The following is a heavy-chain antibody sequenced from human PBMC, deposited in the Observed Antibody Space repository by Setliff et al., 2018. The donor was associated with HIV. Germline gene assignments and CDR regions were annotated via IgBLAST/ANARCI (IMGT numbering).Heavy chain of an antibody. J-gene: IGHJ4*02. CDR3: ARWCVAAGCYPAIYHFDS. CDR2: IDTDNGYR. Sequence: ASVKVSCKASGYTFSEYAIHWVRQAPGQRLEWMGRIDTDNGYRRYSPKLQGRVTITKDTSANTAYMELRGLRSEDTAVYYCARWCVAAGCYPAIYHFDSWGQGTLVTVSS. CDR1: GYTFSEYA. V-gene: IGHV1-3*04. D-gene: IGHD2-2*01.